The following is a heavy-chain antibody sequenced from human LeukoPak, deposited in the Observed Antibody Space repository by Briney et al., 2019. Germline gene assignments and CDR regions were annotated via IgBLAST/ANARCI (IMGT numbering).Heavy chain of an antibody. J-gene: IGHJ4*02. CDR1: GFTFSSYE. CDR3: ARAGYSSGCLDY. CDR2: ISSSGSTI. D-gene: IGHD6-19*01. Sequence: GGSLRLSCAASGFTFSSYEMNWVRQAPGKGLEWISYISSSGSTIYYADSVKGRFTISRDNAKNSLYLQMNSLRAEDTAVYYCARAGYSSGCLDYWGQGALGTVSS. V-gene: IGHV3-48*03.